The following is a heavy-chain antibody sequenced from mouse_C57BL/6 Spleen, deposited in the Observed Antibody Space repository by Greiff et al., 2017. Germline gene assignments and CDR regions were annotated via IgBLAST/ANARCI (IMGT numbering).Heavy chain of an antibody. J-gene: IGHJ2*01. V-gene: IGHV1-76*01. CDR2: IYPGSGNS. CDR1: GYTFTDYY. D-gene: IGHD2-4*01. Sequence: LVESGAELVRPGASVKLSCKASGYTFTDYYINWVKQRPGQGLEWIARIYPGSGNSYYNEKFKGKATLAAEESSSTAYMQLSILTSEDYAVYFCARGDYDFDYWGQGTTLTVSS. CDR3: ARGDYDFDY.